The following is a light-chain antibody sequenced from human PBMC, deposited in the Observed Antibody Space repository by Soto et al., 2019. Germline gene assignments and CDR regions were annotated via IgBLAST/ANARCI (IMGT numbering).Light chain of an antibody. J-gene: IGLJ1*01. V-gene: IGLV1-40*01. Sequence: QSLLTQLPSVSGAPGHRFTISFSGSSSDIVTPYDVNCYRQIPVTAPKLLIYGNQNRPSVVPERFSGSKSGASATLAITGLKAEDEADYYCQSSDRRMSGYVFGTGTKVTVL. CDR2: GNQ. CDR1: SSDIVTPYD. CDR3: QSSDRRMSGYV.